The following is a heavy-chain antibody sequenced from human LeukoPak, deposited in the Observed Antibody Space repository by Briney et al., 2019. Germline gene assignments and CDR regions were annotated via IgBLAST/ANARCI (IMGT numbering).Heavy chain of an antibody. CDR2: ISGSGGST. CDR3: AIDPQWESKGYFDY. CDR1: GFTFSSYW. Sequence: HTGGSLRLSCAASGFTFSSYWVQWVSQAPGKGLEWVSAISGSGGSTYYADSVKGRFTISRDNSKNSLYLQMNSLRAEDTAVYYCAIDPQWESKGYFDYWGQGTLVTVSS. V-gene: IGHV3-23*01. J-gene: IGHJ4*02. D-gene: IGHD1-26*01.